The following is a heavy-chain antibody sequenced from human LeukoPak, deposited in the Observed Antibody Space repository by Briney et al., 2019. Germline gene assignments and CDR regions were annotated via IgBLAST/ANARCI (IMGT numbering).Heavy chain of an antibody. V-gene: IGHV3-49*04. J-gene: IGHJ2*01. CDR3: TRDNAAAGSYWYFDL. Sequence: PGGSLRLSCAASGFTFSSYAMSWVRQAPGKGLEWVSFIRSKAYGGTTEYAASVKGRFTISRDDSKSIAYLQMNSLKTEDTAVYYCTRDNAAAGSYWYFDLWGRGTLVTVSS. CDR2: IRSKAYGGTT. CDR1: GFTFSSYA. D-gene: IGHD6-13*01.